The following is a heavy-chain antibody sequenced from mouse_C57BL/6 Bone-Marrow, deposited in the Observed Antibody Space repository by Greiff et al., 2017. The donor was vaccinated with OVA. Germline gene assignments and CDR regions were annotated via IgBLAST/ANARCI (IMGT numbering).Heavy chain of an antibody. Sequence: QVQLQQPGAELVRPGTSVKLSCKASGYTFTSYWMHWVKQRPGQGLEWIGVIDPSDSYTNYNQKFKGKATLTVDTSSSTAYMQLSSLTSEDSAVYYCARREDEAMDYWSQGTSVTVSS. CDR3: ARREDEAMDY. V-gene: IGHV1-59*01. CDR2: IDPSDSYT. J-gene: IGHJ4*01. CDR1: GYTFTSYW.